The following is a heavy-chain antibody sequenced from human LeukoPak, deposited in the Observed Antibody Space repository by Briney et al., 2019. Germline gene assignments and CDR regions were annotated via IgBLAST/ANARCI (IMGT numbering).Heavy chain of an antibody. CDR1: GFTFSSYS. J-gene: IGHJ4*02. D-gene: IGHD5-12*01. CDR2: IWFDGSNE. V-gene: IGHV3-33*08. Sequence: GGSLRLSCAASGFTFSSYSMNWVRQAPGKGLEWVAFIWFDGSNEDYADSVKGRFTISRDNSKNTLFLQMNSLRAEDTAVYYCVGDPLNSGFAFAFWGRGTLVTVSS. CDR3: VGDPLNSGFAFAF.